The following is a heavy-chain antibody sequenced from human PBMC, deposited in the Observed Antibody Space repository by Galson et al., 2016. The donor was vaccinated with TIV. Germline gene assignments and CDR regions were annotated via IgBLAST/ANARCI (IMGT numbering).Heavy chain of an antibody. CDR3: ARWAHSGSYYDYFQN. CDR2: IYNSGNT. CDR1: GGSISNDGYY. V-gene: IGHV4-31*03. D-gene: IGHD1-26*01. Sequence: TLSLTCTVSGGSISNDGYYWTWIRQDSGKGLEWIGNIYNSGNTYYNPSLKSRVDISVDTSKNQFSLRLNSVTAANTAVYYCARWAHSGSYYDYFQNWGQGTLVTVSS. J-gene: IGHJ1*01.